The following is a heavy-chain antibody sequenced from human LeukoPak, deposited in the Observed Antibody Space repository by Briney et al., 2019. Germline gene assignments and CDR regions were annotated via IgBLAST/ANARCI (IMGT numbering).Heavy chain of an antibody. V-gene: IGHV4-39*07. J-gene: IGHJ6*03. Sequence: SETLSLTCTVSGGSISSSTYYWGWIRQPPGKGLEWIGSIYYSGSTYYNPSLKSRVTISVDTSKNQFSLKLSSVTAADTAVYYCARSVVFGYYYYMDVWGKGTTVTVSS. CDR3: ARSVVFGYYYYMDV. CDR2: IYYSGST. CDR1: GGSISSSTYY. D-gene: IGHD2-15*01.